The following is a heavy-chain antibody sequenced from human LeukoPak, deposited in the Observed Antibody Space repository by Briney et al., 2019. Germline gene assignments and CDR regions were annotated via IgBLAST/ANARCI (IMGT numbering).Heavy chain of an antibody. CDR3: ARTYSGSYFDY. J-gene: IGHJ4*02. Sequence: GGALRLSCAASGFTFSSYARHWVRQAPGKGLEYVSAISSNGGSTYYANSVKGRFTISRDNSKNTLYLQMGSLRAEDMAVYYCARTYSGSYFDYWGQGTLVTVSS. V-gene: IGHV3-64*01. D-gene: IGHD1-26*01. CDR1: GFTFSSYA. CDR2: ISSNGGST.